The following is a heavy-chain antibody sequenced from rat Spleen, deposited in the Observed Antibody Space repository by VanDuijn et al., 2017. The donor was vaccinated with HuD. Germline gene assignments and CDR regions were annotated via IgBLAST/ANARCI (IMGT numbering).Heavy chain of an antibody. Sequence: QVPLKESGPGLVQPSQTLSLTCSVSGFSLTSYHVSWVRQPPGKSLVWMGIIWAGGGTNHNSAVQSRLSISRDTSKSQVFLKMNSLQPEDTGTYYCARHLREASGVMDVWGQGASVTVSS. V-gene: IGHV2-43*01. D-gene: IGHD4-3*01. J-gene: IGHJ4*01. CDR2: IWAGGGT. CDR3: ARHLREASGVMDV. CDR1: GFSLTSYH.